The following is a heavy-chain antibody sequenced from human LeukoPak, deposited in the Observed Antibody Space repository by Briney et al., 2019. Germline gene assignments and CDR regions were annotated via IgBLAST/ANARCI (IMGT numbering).Heavy chain of an antibody. D-gene: IGHD2-2*01. Sequence: ASVKVSCKASGGTFSSYAISWVRQAPGQGLEWMGGIIPIFGTANYAQKFQGRVTITTDESTSTAYMELSSLRSEDTAVYYCARVLYCSSTSCQNWFDPWGQGTLVTVSS. CDR2: IIPIFGTA. J-gene: IGHJ5*02. CDR3: ARVLYCSSTSCQNWFDP. CDR1: GGTFSSYA. V-gene: IGHV1-69*05.